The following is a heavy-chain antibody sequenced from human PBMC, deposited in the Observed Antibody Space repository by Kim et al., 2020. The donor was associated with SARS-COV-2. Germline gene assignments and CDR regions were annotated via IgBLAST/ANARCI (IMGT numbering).Heavy chain of an antibody. CDR1: GYMFTTYS. CDR2: IYPDDSET. CDR3: ARLSYSLPDY. J-gene: IGHJ4*02. Sequence: GESLKISCEASGYMFTTYSIGWVRQMPGKGLEWMGIIYPDDSETRYSPSFQGQVTISVDTSISTAYLQWSSLKASDTAIYYCARLSYSLPDYWGQGTLITVSS. D-gene: IGHD3-16*02. V-gene: IGHV5-51*01.